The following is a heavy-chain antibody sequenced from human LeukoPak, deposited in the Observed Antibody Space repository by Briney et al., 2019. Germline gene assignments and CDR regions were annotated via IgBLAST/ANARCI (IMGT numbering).Heavy chain of an antibody. V-gene: IGHV3-30*18. Sequence: GGSLRLSCAASGFTFSSYGMHWVRQAPGKGLEWVAVISYDGSNKYYADSVKGRFTISRDNSKNTLYLQMNSLRAEDTAVYYCAKEVYYYDSGPYNWFDPWGQGTLVTVSS. CDR2: ISYDGSNK. CDR3: AKEVYYYDSGPYNWFDP. CDR1: GFTFSSYG. J-gene: IGHJ5*02. D-gene: IGHD3-22*01.